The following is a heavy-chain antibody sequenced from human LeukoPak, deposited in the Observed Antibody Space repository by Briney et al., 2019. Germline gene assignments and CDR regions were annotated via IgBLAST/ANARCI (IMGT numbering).Heavy chain of an antibody. CDR3: ARDGDYDWNYRSGFDY. Sequence: PGGSPRLSCAASGFTFSSYWMSWVRQAPGKGLEWVANIKQDGSEKYYVDSVKGRFTISRDNAKNSLYLQMNSLRVEDTAVYYCARDGDYDWNYRSGFDYWGQGTLVTVSS. V-gene: IGHV3-7*01. J-gene: IGHJ4*02. D-gene: IGHD1-7*01. CDR1: GFTFSSYW. CDR2: IKQDGSEK.